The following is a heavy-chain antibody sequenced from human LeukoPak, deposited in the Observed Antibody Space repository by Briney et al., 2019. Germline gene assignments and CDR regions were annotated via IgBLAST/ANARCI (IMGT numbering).Heavy chain of an antibody. J-gene: IGHJ6*03. Sequence: QTSGTLSLTCTVSGGSISSYYWSWIRQPAGKGLEWIGRIYTSGSTNYNPSLKSRVTMSVDTSKNQFSLKLSSVTAADTAVYYCAREVPIAAAGKRYYYYYYMDVWGKGTTVTVSS. CDR1: GGSISSYY. CDR2: IYTSGST. D-gene: IGHD6-13*01. V-gene: IGHV4-4*07. CDR3: AREVPIAAAGKRYYYYYYMDV.